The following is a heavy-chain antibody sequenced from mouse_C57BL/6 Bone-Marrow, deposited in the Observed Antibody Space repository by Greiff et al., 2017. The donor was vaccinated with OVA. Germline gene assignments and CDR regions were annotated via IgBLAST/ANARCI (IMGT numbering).Heavy chain of an antibody. Sequence: EVKVVESGGGLVQPGESLKLSCESNEYEFPSHDMSWVRKTPEKRLELVAAINSDGGSTYYPDTMERRFIISRDNTKKTLYLQMSSLRSEDTALYYCARHGYGNYGGGAMDYWGQGTSVTVSS. J-gene: IGHJ4*01. D-gene: IGHD2-1*01. CDR2: INSDGGST. CDR3: ARHGYGNYGGGAMDY. CDR1: EYEFPSHD. V-gene: IGHV5-2*01.